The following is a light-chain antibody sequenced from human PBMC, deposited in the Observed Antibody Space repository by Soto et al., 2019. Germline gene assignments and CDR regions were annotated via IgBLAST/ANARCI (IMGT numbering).Light chain of an antibody. V-gene: IGLV1-40*01. Sequence: QSALTQPPSVSGAPGQRVTISCTGSNSNIGAGYDVNWYQHFPGTAPKLLIYVNTNRPSGVPDRFSGSKSGSSTSLAITGLPSEDEADYCCQSYDSSLIGLIFGLGTKLTVL. CDR1: NSNIGAGYD. CDR3: QSYDSSLIGLI. CDR2: VNT. J-gene: IGLJ2*01.